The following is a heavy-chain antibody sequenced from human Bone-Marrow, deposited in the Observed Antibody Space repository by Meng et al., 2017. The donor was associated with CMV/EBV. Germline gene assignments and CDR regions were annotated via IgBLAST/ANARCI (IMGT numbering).Heavy chain of an antibody. D-gene: IGHD6-13*01. CDR2: IYPGDSDT. J-gene: IGHJ4*02. Sequence: KVSCKGSGYSFTSHWIGWVRQMPGRGLEWMGIIYPGDSDTRYNPSFRGQVIISVDKSISTAYLQWSSLKASDTAMYYCARLIAAAGNYFDYWGQGTLVTVSS. CDR1: GYSFTSHW. CDR3: ARLIAAAGNYFDY. V-gene: IGHV5-51*01.